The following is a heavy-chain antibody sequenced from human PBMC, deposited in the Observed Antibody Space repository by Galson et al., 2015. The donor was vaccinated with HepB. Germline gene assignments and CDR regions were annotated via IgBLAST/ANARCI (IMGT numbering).Heavy chain of an antibody. CDR1: GFTFSSYS. CDR2: ISSSSSYI. D-gene: IGHD5-12*01. CDR3: AREGGSGYDFFTPDY. J-gene: IGHJ4*02. Sequence: SLRLSCAASGFTFSSYSMNWVRQAPGKGLEWVSSISSSSSYIYYADSVKGRFTISRDNAKNSLYLQMNSLRAEDTAVYYCAREGGSGYDFFTPDYWGQGTLVTVTS. V-gene: IGHV3-21*01.